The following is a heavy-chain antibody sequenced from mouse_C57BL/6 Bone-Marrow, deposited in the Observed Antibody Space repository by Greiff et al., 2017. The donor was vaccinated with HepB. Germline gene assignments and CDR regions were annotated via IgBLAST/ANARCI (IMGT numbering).Heavy chain of an antibody. V-gene: IGHV14-4*01. CDR2: IDPENGDT. CDR1: GFNIKDDY. CDR3: TTKGCDY. Sequence: EVQRVESGAELVRPGASVKLSCTASGFNIKDDYMHWVKQRPEQGLEWIGWIDPENGDTEYASKFQGKATITADTSSNTAYLQLSSLTSEDTAVYYCTTKGCDYWGQGTTLTVSS. J-gene: IGHJ2*01.